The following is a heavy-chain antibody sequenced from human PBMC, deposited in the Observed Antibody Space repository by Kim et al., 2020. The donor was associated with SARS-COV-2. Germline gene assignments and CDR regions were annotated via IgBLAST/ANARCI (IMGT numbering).Heavy chain of an antibody. Sequence: SETLSLTCAVYGGSFSGYYWSWIRQPPGKGLEWIGEINHSGSTNYNPSLKSRVTISVDTSKNQFSLKLSSVTAADTAVYYCARGATPRTTGRGPFGYWGPGTLVTVSS. J-gene: IGHJ4*02. D-gene: IGHD1-1*01. V-gene: IGHV4-34*01. CDR3: ARGATPRTTGRGPFGY. CDR2: INHSGST. CDR1: GGSFSGYY.